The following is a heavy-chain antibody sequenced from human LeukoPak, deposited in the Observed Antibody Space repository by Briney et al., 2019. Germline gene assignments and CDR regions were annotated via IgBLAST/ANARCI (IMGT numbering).Heavy chain of an antibody. D-gene: IGHD2-2*01. Sequence: SETLSLTCAVSGYSISSGYYWGWIRQPPGKGLEWIGSIYHSGSTYYNPSLKSRVTISVDTSKNQFSLKLSSVTAADTAVYYCARDSEYQLLRKYYFDYRGQGTLVTVSS. J-gene: IGHJ4*02. CDR2: IYHSGST. V-gene: IGHV4-38-2*02. CDR3: ARDSEYQLLRKYYFDY. CDR1: GYSISSGYY.